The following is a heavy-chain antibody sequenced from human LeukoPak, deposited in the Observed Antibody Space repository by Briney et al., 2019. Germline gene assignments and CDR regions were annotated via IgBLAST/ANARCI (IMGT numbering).Heavy chain of an antibody. J-gene: IGHJ4*02. CDR2: MCSSDSST. V-gene: IGHV3-48*01. Sequence: PGGSLRLSCVASGFTFSGDCMNWVRQAPGKGLEWLSYMCSSDSSTYYLDSVKGRFTISRDNAKNTLYLQMNSLRAEDTAVYYCAREGDITGASGTEFDYWGQGALVTVSS. CDR3: AREGDITGASGTEFDY. CDR1: GFTFSGDC. D-gene: IGHD6-13*01.